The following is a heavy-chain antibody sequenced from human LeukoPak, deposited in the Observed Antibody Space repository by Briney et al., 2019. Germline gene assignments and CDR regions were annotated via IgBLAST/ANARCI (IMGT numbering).Heavy chain of an antibody. Sequence: GGSLRLSCAASGFIFSSYEMNWVRQTPGKGLEWVSYISHSGSAKYYADSVKGRFTISRDNPKNSLYLQMNSLRVEDTATYYCARQRPDDAFDIWGRGTMVTVSS. V-gene: IGHV3-48*03. D-gene: IGHD1-14*01. CDR1: GFIFSSYE. CDR3: ARQRPDDAFDI. CDR2: ISHSGSAK. J-gene: IGHJ3*02.